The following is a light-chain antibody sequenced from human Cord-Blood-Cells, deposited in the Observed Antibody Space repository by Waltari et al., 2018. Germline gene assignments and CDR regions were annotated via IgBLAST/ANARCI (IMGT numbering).Light chain of an antibody. CDR2: QES. Sequence: SYELTQPPSVSVSPGQTASITCPGDNLGDKYACWYQQKPGQSPVLVIYQESKRSSGRPERFSGSKSGNTATLTISGTQAMDEAGNYCQAWDRSTAYVFGTVTKVTVL. J-gene: IGLJ1*01. CDR3: QAWDRSTAYV. V-gene: IGLV3-1*01. CDR1: NLGDKY.